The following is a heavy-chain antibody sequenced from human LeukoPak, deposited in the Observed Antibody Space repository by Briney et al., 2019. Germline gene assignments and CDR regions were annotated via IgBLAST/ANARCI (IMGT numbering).Heavy chain of an antibody. Sequence: AETLSLTCTVSGGSISSYYWSWIRQPAGKGLEWIGYISYSGSTHYNPSLKSRVTISVDTSKNQFSLKLSSVTAADTAVYYCARGSLDFDYWGQGTLVTVSS. J-gene: IGHJ4*02. CDR2: ISYSGST. CDR3: ARGSLDFDY. V-gene: IGHV4-59*06. CDR1: GGSISSYY. D-gene: IGHD3-10*01.